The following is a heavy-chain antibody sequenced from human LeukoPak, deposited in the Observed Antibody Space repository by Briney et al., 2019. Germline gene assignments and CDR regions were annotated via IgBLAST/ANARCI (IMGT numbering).Heavy chain of an antibody. J-gene: IGHJ5*02. CDR1: GGSISSYY. V-gene: IGHV4-4*07. CDR2: IYTSGST. Sequence: SETLSLTCTVSGGSISSYYWSWIRHPAGKGLEWIGRIYTSGSTNYNPSLKSRVTISVDTSKNQFSLKLSSVTAADTAVYYCAREPPSGSLSSLDWFDPWGQGTLVTVSS. CDR3: AREPPSGSLSSLDWFDP. D-gene: IGHD1-26*01.